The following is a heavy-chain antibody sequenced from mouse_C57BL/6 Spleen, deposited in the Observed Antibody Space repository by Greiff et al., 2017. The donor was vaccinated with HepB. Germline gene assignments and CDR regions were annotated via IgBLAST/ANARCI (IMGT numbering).Heavy chain of an antibody. CDR2: IRNKANNHAT. CDR3: TGMGYDDWFAY. J-gene: IGHJ3*01. Sequence: EVQVVESGGGLVQPGGSMKLSCAASGFTFSDAWMDWVRQSPEKGLEWVAEIRNKANNHATYYAESVKGRFTISRDDSKSSVYLQMNSLRAEDTGFYYCTGMGYDDWFAYWGQGTLVTVSA. V-gene: IGHV6-6*01. CDR1: GFTFSDAW. D-gene: IGHD2-2*01.